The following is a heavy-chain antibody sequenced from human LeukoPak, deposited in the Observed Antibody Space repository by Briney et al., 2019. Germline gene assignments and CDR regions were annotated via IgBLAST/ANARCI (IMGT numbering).Heavy chain of an antibody. Sequence: GGSLRLSCAASGFSFSNYAMSWVRQAPGKGLEWVAVISYDGSYKYYADSVKGRFTISRDNSKNTVYLQMNSLRAEDTAVYYCAKGLYSSTWYYPPDYWGQGTLVTVSS. D-gene: IGHD6-13*01. J-gene: IGHJ4*02. V-gene: IGHV3-30*18. CDR1: GFSFSNYA. CDR3: AKGLYSSTWYYPPDY. CDR2: ISYDGSYK.